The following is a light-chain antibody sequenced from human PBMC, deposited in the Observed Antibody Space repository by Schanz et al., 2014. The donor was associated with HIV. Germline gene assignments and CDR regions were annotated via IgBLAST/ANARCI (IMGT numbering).Light chain of an antibody. J-gene: IGKJ3*01. Sequence: EIVMTQSPVTLSVSPGERVTLSCRASESVTSNLAWYQQKAGQAPRLLIYGASSRATGIPDRFSGSGSGTDFALTISRLEPEDFAVYFCQLYGSSPPFTFGPGTKVDVK. CDR2: GAS. CDR3: QLYGSSPPFT. V-gene: IGKV3-20*01. CDR1: ESVTSN.